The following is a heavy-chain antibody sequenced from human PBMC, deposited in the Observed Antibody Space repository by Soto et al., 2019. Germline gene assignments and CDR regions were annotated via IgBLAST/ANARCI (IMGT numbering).Heavy chain of an antibody. V-gene: IGHV1-18*04. CDR2: ISAYNGKT. CDR1: GYTFSNYG. CDR3: AREANCGSDCYSPAEYSQH. D-gene: IGHD2-21*02. J-gene: IGHJ1*01. Sequence: QVQLVQSGAEVKKPGASVKVSCKASGYTFSNYGISWVRQAPGQGLERMGWISAYNGKTYDAERLQGRGSMTTDTSTSTAYMELRSLRSDDTAVYYCAREANCGSDCYSPAEYSQHWGQGTLVTVSS.